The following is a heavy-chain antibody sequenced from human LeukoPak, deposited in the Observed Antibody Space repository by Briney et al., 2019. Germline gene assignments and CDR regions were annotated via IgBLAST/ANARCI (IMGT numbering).Heavy chain of an antibody. CDR1: GFTFSSYA. J-gene: IGHJ4*02. CDR3: AKGWSKNYFDY. Sequence: GGSLRLSCAASGFTFSSYAMSWVRQAPGKGLEWVSGISGSGGSIYYADSVKGRFTISRDNSKNTLYLQMNSLRVEDTAVYYCAKGWSKNYFDYWGQGTLVTVSS. CDR2: ISGSGGSI. V-gene: IGHV3-23*01.